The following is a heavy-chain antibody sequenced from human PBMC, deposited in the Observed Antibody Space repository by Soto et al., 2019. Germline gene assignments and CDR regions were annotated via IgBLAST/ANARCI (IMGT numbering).Heavy chain of an antibody. J-gene: IGHJ2*01. V-gene: IGHV4-59*08. CDR2: IYYSGST. Sequence: SETLSLTCTVSGGSISSYYWSWIRQPPGKGLEWIGYIYYSGSTNYNPSLKSRVTISVDTSKNQFSLKLSSVTAADTAVYYCARRAAYCGGDCYSRTWYFDLWGRGTLVTVSS. D-gene: IGHD2-21*02. CDR3: ARRAAYCGGDCYSRTWYFDL. CDR1: GGSISSYY.